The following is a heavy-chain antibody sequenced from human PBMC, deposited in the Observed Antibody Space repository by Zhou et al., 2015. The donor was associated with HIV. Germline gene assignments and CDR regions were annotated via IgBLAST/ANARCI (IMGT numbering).Heavy chain of an antibody. Sequence: QVQLVQSGAEVKKPGSSVKVSCKASGGTFSSYAISWVRQAPGQGLEWMGRIIPILGIANYAQKFQGRVTITADKSTSTAYMELSSLRSEDTAVYYCARDRLGTVVAATHANYYYYGMDVWGQGTTVTVSS. J-gene: IGHJ6*02. CDR3: ARDRLGTVVAATHANYYYYGMDV. D-gene: IGHD2-15*01. CDR1: GGTFSSYA. V-gene: IGHV1-69*09. CDR2: IIPILGIA.